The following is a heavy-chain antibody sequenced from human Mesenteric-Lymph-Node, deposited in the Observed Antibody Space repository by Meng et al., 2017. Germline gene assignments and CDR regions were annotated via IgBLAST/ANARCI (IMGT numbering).Heavy chain of an antibody. Sequence: SETLSLTCTVSGGSISSYYWSWIRQPPGKGLEWIGYIYYSGSTNYNPSLKSRVTISVDTSKNQFSLKLSSVTAADTAVYYCARCIAAAGTWAFDIWGQGTMVTVSS. D-gene: IGHD6-13*01. J-gene: IGHJ3*02. CDR3: ARCIAAAGTWAFDI. CDR2: IYYSGST. CDR1: GGSISSYY. V-gene: IGHV4-59*01.